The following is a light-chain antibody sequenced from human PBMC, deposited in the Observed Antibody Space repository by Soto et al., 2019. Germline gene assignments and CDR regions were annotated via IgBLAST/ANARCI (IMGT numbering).Light chain of an antibody. Sequence: QAVVTQEPSLTVSPGGTVTLTCGSSTGAVTSGHFPFWFQQKPGQAPRALIDDTNTKHSWTPARFSGSLLGGKAALTLSGAQPEDEAYYYCLLAYSGARVFGGGTKLTVL. J-gene: IGLJ2*01. CDR2: DTN. CDR1: TGAVTSGHF. CDR3: LLAYSGARV. V-gene: IGLV7-46*01.